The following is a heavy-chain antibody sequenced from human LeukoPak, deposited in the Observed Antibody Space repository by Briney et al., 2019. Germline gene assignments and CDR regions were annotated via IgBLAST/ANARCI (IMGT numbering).Heavy chain of an antibody. CDR2: INPNSGGT. J-gene: IGHJ4*02. CDR1: GYTFTGYY. V-gene: IGHV1-2*02. CDR3: ARLRARGATPLGY. D-gene: IGHD1-26*01. Sequence: GASVKVSCKASGYTFTGYYMHWVRQAPGQGLEWMGWINPNSGGTNYAQKFQGRVTMTRNTSISTAYMELSSLRSEDTAVYYCARLRARGATPLGYWGQGTLVTVSS.